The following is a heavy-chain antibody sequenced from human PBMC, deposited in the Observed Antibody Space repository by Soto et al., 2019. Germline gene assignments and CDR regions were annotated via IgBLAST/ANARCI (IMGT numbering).Heavy chain of an antibody. J-gene: IGHJ4*02. Sequence: QVHLVQSGAEVKKPGASVKVSCKGSGYAFTTYGITWVRQAPGQGLEWMGWISAHNGNTNYAQKLQGRATVTRDTSTSTAYMELRSLRTVHTGVYYCARGRCGDYWGQGARVTVSS. CDR2: ISAHNGNT. CDR3: ARGRCGDY. CDR1: GYAFTTYG. V-gene: IGHV1-18*01.